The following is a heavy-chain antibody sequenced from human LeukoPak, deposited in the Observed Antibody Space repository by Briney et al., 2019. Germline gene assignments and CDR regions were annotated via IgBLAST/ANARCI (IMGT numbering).Heavy chain of an antibody. CDR1: GGSISSSSYY. D-gene: IGHD2-15*01. CDR3: ARDIVVVVAAIGWFDP. CDR2: IYYSGST. Sequence: SETLSLTCTVSGGSISSSSYYWGWIRPPPGKGLEWIGSIYYSGSTYYNPSLKSRVTISVDTSKNQFSLKLSSVTAADTAVYYCARDIVVVVAAIGWFDPWGQGTLVTVSS. V-gene: IGHV4-39*02. J-gene: IGHJ5*02.